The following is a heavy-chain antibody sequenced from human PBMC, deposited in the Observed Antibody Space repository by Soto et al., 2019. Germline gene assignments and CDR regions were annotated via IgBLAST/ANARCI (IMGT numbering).Heavy chain of an antibody. CDR1: GGTFSSYS. D-gene: IGHD3-16*01. J-gene: IGHJ2*01. CDR3: ARPFQSWPGGWYFDL. V-gene: IGHV1-69*13. Sequence: SVKVSCKASGGTFSSYSINWVRQAPGQGLEWMGGIIPIFGTANYAKKFQGRVTLTADESTSTAHMELSSLRNEDTAVYYCARPFQSWPGGWYFDLWGRGTLVTVS. CDR2: IIPIFGTA.